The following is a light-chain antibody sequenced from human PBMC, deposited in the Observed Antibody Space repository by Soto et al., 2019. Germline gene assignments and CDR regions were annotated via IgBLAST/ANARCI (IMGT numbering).Light chain of an antibody. CDR3: QQYNNWYT. J-gene: IGKJ2*01. V-gene: IGKV3-15*01. Sequence: EIVMTQSPDTLSVSPGERATLSCRASQSVSSNLAWYQQKPGQAPRILIYGASSRATGIPARFSGSGSGTEFTLTISSLQSEDFAVYYCQQYNNWYTFGQGTKLEIK. CDR2: GAS. CDR1: QSVSSN.